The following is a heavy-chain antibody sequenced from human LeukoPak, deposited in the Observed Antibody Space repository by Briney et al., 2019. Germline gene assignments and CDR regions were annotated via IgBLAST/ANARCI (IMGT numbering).Heavy chain of an antibody. V-gene: IGHV3-21*01. CDR2: ISSRRAYI. D-gene: IGHD3-22*01. CDR3: AREGDYIDSSGYYLSAFDM. J-gene: IGHJ3*02. Sequence: GGSLRLSCAASGFTFSTYTMNWVRQAPGKGLEWVSSISSRRAYIYYADSVKGRFTISRDNAKNSLYLQMNSLRAEDTAVYYCAREGDYIDSSGYYLSAFDMWGQGTMVTVSS. CDR1: GFTFSTYT.